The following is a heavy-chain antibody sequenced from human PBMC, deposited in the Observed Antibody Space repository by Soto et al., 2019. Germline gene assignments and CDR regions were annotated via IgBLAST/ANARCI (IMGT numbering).Heavy chain of an antibody. CDR3: ACAALGDSSWLFDY. D-gene: IGHD6-13*01. J-gene: IGHJ4*02. CDR2: IYYSGST. Sequence: QPPGKGLEWIGYIYYSGSTNYNPSLKSRVTISVDTSKNQFSLKLSSVTAADTAGYYCACAALGDSSWLFDYRSQGTPVSVS. V-gene: IGHV4-59*12.